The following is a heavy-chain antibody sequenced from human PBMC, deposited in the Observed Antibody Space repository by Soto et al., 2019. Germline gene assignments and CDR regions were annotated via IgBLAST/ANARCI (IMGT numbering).Heavy chain of an antibody. CDR2: IYYSGST. Sequence: PSETLSLTCTVSGGSISSGDYYWSWIRQPPGKGLEWIGYIYYSGSTYYNPSLKSRVTISVDTSKDQFSLKLSSVTAADTAVYYCARDRGLYSGSYYKSYYYGMDVWGQGTTVTLSS. J-gene: IGHJ6*02. CDR1: GGSISSGDYY. CDR3: ARDRGLYSGSYYKSYYYGMDV. D-gene: IGHD1-26*01. V-gene: IGHV4-30-4*01.